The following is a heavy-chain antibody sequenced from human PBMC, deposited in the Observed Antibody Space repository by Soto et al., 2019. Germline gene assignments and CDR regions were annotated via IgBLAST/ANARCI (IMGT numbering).Heavy chain of an antibody. V-gene: IGHV1-2*02. CDR1: GYTFSDYY. J-gene: IGHJ4*02. D-gene: IGHD6-19*01. CDR3: ASYGDVCSGADCHRHFNY. Sequence: GASVKVSCKASGYTFSDYYIHWVRQAPGQGLEWMGWINPNSGGTKYAPKFQGGVTMTRDTSITTAYMELSRLRSGDTAVYYCASYGDVCSGADCHRHFNYWGQGTLVTVSS. CDR2: INPNSGGT.